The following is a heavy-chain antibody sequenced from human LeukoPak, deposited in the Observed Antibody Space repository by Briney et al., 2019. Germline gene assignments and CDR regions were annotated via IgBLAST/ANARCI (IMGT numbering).Heavy chain of an antibody. CDR1: GASVGSAGYH. Sequence: SETLSLTCSVSGASVGSAGYHWSWIRQPPGGGLEWVGYVYYVSSTNYGPSLKSRVTMSVDPSRNQFSLKLNSVTAADTAVYYCARTQSQSGSYRYYYGYWGQGTPVTVSS. CDR2: VYYVSST. V-gene: IGHV4-61*08. CDR3: ARTQSQSGSYRYYYGY. J-gene: IGHJ4*02. D-gene: IGHD1-26*01.